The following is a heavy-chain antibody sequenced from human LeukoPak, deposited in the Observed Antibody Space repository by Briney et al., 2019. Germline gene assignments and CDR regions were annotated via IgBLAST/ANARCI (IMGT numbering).Heavy chain of an antibody. J-gene: IGHJ4*02. D-gene: IGHD2/OR15-2a*01. CDR1: GLPFIAYG. Sequence: GGPLRFSFAASGLPFIAYGISWSGKPQGRGWEWVANIKQDGSEKYYVDSVKGRFTISRGNAKNSLYLQMNSLRAEDTAVYYCARGPTRANSTDYWGQGALVTVSS. CDR3: ARGPTRANSTDY. CDR2: IKQDGSEK. V-gene: IGHV3-7*01.